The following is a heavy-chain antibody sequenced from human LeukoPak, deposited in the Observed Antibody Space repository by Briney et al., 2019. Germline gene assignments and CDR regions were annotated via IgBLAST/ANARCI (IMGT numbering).Heavy chain of an antibody. D-gene: IGHD2-8*02. CDR3: ARDHWSPPSY. CDR2: IKQDGGEE. V-gene: IGHV3-7*01. Sequence: GGSLRLSCAASGFTFSSYSMSWVRQAPGEGLEWVAHIKQDGGEENYVGSVKGRFTVSRDNAKNSVLLQMNSLRAEDTAMYYCARDHWSPPSYWGQGTLVTVSS. CDR1: GFTFSSYS. J-gene: IGHJ4*02.